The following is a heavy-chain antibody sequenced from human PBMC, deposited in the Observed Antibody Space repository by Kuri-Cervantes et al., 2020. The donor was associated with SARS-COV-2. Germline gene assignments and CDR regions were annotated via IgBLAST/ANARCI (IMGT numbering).Heavy chain of an antibody. J-gene: IGHJ5*02. D-gene: IGHD5-24*01. CDR1: GFTFVSHA. Sequence: GGSLRLSCEASGFTFVSHAMHWVRQAPGKGLEWVAVISYDGSNKYYADSVKGRFTISRDNSKNTLYLQMNSLRAEDTAVYYCARDGESNYFDPWGQGTLVTVSS. CDR3: ARDGESNYFDP. V-gene: IGHV3-30*04. CDR2: ISYDGSNK.